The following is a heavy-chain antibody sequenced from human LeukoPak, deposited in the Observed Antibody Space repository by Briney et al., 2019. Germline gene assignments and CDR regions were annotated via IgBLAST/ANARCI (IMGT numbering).Heavy chain of an antibody. V-gene: IGHV1-8*01. J-gene: IGHJ4*02. D-gene: IGHD3-10*01. CDR2: MNPNSGNT. Sequence: ASVKVSCKASGYTFTSYDINWVRQATGQGLEWMGWMNPNSGNTVYAQKFQGRVTMTRNTSISTAYMELSSLRSEDTAVYYCARARGGSGSYYIDYWGQGTLVTVSS. CDR3: ARARGGSGSYYIDY. CDR1: GYTFTSYD.